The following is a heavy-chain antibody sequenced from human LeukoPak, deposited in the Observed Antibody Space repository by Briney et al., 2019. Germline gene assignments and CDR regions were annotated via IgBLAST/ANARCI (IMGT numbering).Heavy chain of an antibody. J-gene: IGHJ4*02. Sequence: KPSETLSLTCTVSGGSISSGDYYWSWIRQPPGKGLEWIGYIYYSGSTYYNPSLKSRVTISVDTSKNQFSLKLSSVTAADTAIYYCACAEPRGIFWHPHWGQGTLVTVSS. CDR1: GGSISSGDYY. V-gene: IGHV4-30-4*01. CDR2: IYYSGST. CDR3: ACAEPRGIFWHPH.